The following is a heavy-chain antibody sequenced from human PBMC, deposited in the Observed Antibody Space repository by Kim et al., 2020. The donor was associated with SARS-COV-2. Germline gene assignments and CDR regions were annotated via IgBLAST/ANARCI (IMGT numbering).Heavy chain of an antibody. V-gene: IGHV4-39*01. D-gene: IGHD6-13*01. J-gene: IGHJ4*02. Sequence: PSLKSRVTISVDTSKNQFSLKLSSVTAADTAVYYCATTPRQQLVFGLNDYWGQGTLVTVSS. CDR3: ATTPRQQLVFGLNDY.